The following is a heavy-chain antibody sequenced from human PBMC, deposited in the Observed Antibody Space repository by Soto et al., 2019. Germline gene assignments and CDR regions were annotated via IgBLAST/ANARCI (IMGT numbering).Heavy chain of an antibody. J-gene: IGHJ6*02. CDR1: GFTFSSYG. CDR3: VKDRRTEAYGMEV. CDR2: ISHDGTRK. Sequence: QVQLVESGGGVVQPGRSLRLSCAASGFTFSSYGVHWVRQAPSRGLEWVAVISHDGTRKHYGDSVKGRFTMSRDNSQNTLYLHMDSLRAEDTAVYYCVKDRRTEAYGMEVWGQGTTVTVSS. D-gene: IGHD2-21*01. V-gene: IGHV3-30*18.